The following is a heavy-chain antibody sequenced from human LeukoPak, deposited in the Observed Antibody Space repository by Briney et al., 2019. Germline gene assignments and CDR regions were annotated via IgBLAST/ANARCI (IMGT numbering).Heavy chain of an antibody. V-gene: IGHV1-18*01. CDR1: GYTFTSYG. D-gene: IGHD6-6*01. Sequence: ASVKVSCKASGYTFTSYGISWVRQAPGQGLEWMGWISAYNGNTNYAQKLQGRVTMTTDTSTSTAYMELRSLRSDDTAVYYCAGLAARSGKYYYYMDVWGKGTTVTVS. J-gene: IGHJ6*03. CDR3: AGLAARSGKYYYYMDV. CDR2: ISAYNGNT.